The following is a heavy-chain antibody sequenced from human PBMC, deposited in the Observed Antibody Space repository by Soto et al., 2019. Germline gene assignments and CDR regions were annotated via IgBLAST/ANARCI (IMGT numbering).Heavy chain of an antibody. CDR2: ISSSSSYT. CDR3: ASRIAAAGPTSYYFDY. J-gene: IGHJ4*02. Sequence: QVQLVESGGGLVKPGGSLRLSCAASGFTFSDYYMSWIRQAPGKGLEWGSYISSSSSYTNYADSVKGRFTISRDNAKNTLNLQMNSLRAADTAVYYCASRIAAAGPTSYYFDYWGQGTLVTVSS. D-gene: IGHD6-13*01. V-gene: IGHV3-11*05. CDR1: GFTFSDYY.